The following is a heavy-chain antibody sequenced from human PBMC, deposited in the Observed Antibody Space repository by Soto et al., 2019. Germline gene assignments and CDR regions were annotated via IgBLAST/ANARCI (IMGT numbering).Heavy chain of an antibody. D-gene: IGHD6-19*01. J-gene: IGHJ6*02. CDR2: ISSSSSTI. Sequence: EVQLVESGGGLVQPGGSLRLSCAASGFTFSSYSMNWVRQAPGKRLEWVSYISSSSSTIYYADSVKGRFTISRDNAKNSLYLQMNSLRDEDTAVYYCAREGWVSQHYYHYYGMDVWGQGTTVTVSS. CDR1: GFTFSSYS. V-gene: IGHV3-48*02. CDR3: AREGWVSQHYYHYYGMDV.